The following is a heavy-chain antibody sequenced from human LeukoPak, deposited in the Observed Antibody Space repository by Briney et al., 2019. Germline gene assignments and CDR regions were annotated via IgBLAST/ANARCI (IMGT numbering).Heavy chain of an antibody. CDR3: AKGGWSLDI. V-gene: IGHV4-59*03. Sequence: SETLSLTCTVSGGSISGSYWSWIRQSPGKGLEWIGYIYYNGNTGYNPSLRSRLTMSVVTSKNQFSLKLTSVTAADTALYYCAKGGWSLDIWGQGTMVTVSS. CDR1: GGSISGSY. J-gene: IGHJ3*02. CDR2: IYYNGNT. D-gene: IGHD6-19*01.